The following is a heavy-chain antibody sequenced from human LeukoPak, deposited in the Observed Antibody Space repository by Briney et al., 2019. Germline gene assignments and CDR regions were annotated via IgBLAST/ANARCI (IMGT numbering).Heavy chain of an antibody. CDR2: ISYSGST. V-gene: IGHV4-59*01. J-gene: IGHJ5*02. Sequence: SETLSLTCTVSGGSISSYYWSWIRKPPGRGQEWIGDISYSGSTNYNPSLKSRVTISVDTSKNQFSLKLSSVTAADTAVYYCARIAGAPNWFDPWGQGTLVTVSS. CDR1: GGSISSYY. D-gene: IGHD1-26*01. CDR3: ARIAGAPNWFDP.